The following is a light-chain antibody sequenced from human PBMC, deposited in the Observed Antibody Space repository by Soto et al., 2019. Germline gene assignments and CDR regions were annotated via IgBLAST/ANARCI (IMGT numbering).Light chain of an antibody. J-gene: IGKJ1*01. Sequence: DIPMTQSPSSLSASVGDRVTITCRASQSIGGYLNWYQQKPGKAPNLLIYAASNLHSGAPSRFSGSGSGTHFTLTINSLQPEDFATYYCRQSFNTPWTFGQGTKVEIK. CDR1: QSIGGY. CDR3: RQSFNTPWT. V-gene: IGKV1-39*01. CDR2: AAS.